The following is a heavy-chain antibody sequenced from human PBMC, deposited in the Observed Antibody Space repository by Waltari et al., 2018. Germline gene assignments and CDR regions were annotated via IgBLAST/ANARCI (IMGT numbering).Heavy chain of an antibody. CDR2: IYTSGST. V-gene: IGHV4-4*07. CDR1: GGSISSYY. Sequence: QVQLQESGPGLVKPSETLSLTCTVSGGSISSYYWSWIRQPAGKGLEWIGRIYTSGSTNYNPSLKSRVTMSVDTSKNQFSLKLSSVTAADTAVYYRAGGYSGSYPDAFDIWGQGTMVTVSS. J-gene: IGHJ3*02. D-gene: IGHD1-26*01. CDR3: AGGYSGSYPDAFDI.